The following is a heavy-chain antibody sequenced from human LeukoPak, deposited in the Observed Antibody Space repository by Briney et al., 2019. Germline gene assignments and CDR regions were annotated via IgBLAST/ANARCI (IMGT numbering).Heavy chain of an antibody. Sequence: PGGPLNLPVEGLGFTFSTYGRHWFRRAPAKGLEWVAVIWYDGSNKYYADSVKGRFTISRDNSKNTLYLQMNSLRAEDTAVYYCARERTSFDYWGQGTLVTVSS. V-gene: IGHV3-33*01. CDR3: ARERTSFDY. CDR2: IWYDGSNK. J-gene: IGHJ4*02. CDR1: GFTFSTYG.